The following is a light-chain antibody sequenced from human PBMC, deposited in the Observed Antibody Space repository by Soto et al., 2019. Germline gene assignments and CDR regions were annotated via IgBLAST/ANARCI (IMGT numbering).Light chain of an antibody. Sequence: QSALTQPASVSGSPGQSITISCTGTIYDVGAYHYVSWYQQFPDKAPKLILYEVSNRPSGISSRFSGFRSGSTASLKVSGLQPDDDGHYYCVSYTTTGALVFGGGTKLTVL. V-gene: IGLV2-14*01. J-gene: IGLJ2*01. CDR3: VSYTTTGALV. CDR1: IYDVGAYHY. CDR2: EVS.